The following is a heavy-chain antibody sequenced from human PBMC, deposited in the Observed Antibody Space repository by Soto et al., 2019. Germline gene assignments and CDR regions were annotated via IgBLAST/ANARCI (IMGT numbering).Heavy chain of an antibody. CDR2: INPNSGGT. V-gene: IGHV1-2*04. Sequence: ASVKVSCKASGYTFTGYYMHWVRQAPGQGLEWMGWINPNSGGTNYAQKFQGWVTMTRDTSISTAYMELSRLRSDDTAVYYCAMIIPRRYCTNGAGYRGVGYGMGVWRRRTTVTVSS. CDR1: GYTFTGYY. J-gene: IGHJ6*02. CDR3: AMIIPRRYCTNGAGYRGVGYGMGV. D-gene: IGHD2-8*01.